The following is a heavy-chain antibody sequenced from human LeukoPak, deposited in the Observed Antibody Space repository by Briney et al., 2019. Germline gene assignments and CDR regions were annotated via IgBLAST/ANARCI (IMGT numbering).Heavy chain of an antibody. J-gene: IGHJ6*04. CDR1: GFTFSSYA. Sequence: GGSLRLSCAASGFTFSSYAMSWVRQAPGKGLEWVSGISGSGSSTYYADSVKGRFTISRDNAKNTLYLQMNSLRAENTAVYYCARGGSSWYIPMDVWGKGTTVTVSP. D-gene: IGHD6-13*01. V-gene: IGHV3-23*01. CDR3: ARGGSSWYIPMDV. CDR2: ISGSGSST.